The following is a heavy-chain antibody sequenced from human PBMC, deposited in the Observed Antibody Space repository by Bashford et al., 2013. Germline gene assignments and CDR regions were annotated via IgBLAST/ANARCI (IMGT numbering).Heavy chain of an antibody. D-gene: IGHD2-2*01. J-gene: IGHJ4*02. Sequence: SSETLSLTCAVYGGSFSGYYWSWIRQHPGKGLEWIGYIYYSGSTYYNPSLKSRVTISIDTSENKFSLSLSSVTAADTAVYYCARGYCSTPTCYVGVNLDYWGQGTLVTVSS. CDR2: IYYSGST. CDR3: ARGYCSTPTCYVGVNLDY. CDR1: GGSFSGYY. V-gene: IGHV4-34*01.